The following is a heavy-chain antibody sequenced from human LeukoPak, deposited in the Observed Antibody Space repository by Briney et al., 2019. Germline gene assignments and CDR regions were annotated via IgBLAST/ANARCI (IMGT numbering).Heavy chain of an antibody. CDR1: GFTFSSYA. D-gene: IGHD4-17*01. V-gene: IGHV3-30-3*01. Sequence: GGSLRLSCAASGFTFSSYAMHWVRQAPGKGLEWVAVISYDGSNKHYADSVKGRFTISRDNSKNTLYLQMNSLRAEDTAVYYCARAPGGFHGDYSPIAYWGQGTLVTVSS. CDR3: ARAPGGFHGDYSPIAY. CDR2: ISYDGSNK. J-gene: IGHJ4*02.